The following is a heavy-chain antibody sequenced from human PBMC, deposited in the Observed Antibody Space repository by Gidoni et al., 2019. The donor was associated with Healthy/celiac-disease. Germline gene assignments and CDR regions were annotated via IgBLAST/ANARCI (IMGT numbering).Heavy chain of an antibody. Sequence: EVQLVESGGGLVKPGRSLRLSCTASGFTFGNSAMSWFRQAPGKGLGWVGVIRSKAYGGTTEYAAAVKGRFTISRDDSKSIAYLQMNSLKTEDTAVYYCTRGGNYGSGTIRLSYYYYGMDVWGQGTTVTVSS. J-gene: IGHJ6*02. CDR3: TRGGNYGSGTIRLSYYYYGMDV. V-gene: IGHV3-49*05. CDR2: IRSKAYGGTT. CDR1: GFTFGNSA. D-gene: IGHD3-10*01.